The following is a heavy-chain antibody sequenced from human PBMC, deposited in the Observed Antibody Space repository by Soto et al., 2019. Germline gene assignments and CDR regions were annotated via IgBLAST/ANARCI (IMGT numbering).Heavy chain of an antibody. D-gene: IGHD3-3*01. CDR1: GFVVTNAW. CDR3: TTAGQWYFWTAYYFEH. J-gene: IGHJ4*02. V-gene: IGHV3-15*01. Sequence: PGGSLRLSCSDSGFVVTNAWLSWVRQAPGKGLEWVGRIKPITDRGPTTEYAASVKGRFTLSKDDSTDMVYLQMNSLKIEDTAVYYCTTAGQWYFWTAYYFEHWGQGTPVTVSS. CDR2: IKPITDRGPTT.